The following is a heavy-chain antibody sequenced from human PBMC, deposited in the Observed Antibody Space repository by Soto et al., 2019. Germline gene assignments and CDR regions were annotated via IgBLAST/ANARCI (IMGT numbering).Heavy chain of an antibody. CDR3: ARDSCTNGVCYFSCYYGMDV. CDR2: ISSSSSTI. CDR1: GFTFSSYS. Sequence: GGSLRLSCAASGFTFSSYSMNWVRQAPGKGLEWVSYISSSSSTIYYADSVKGRFTISRDNAKNSLYLQMNSLRDEDTAVYYCARDSCTNGVCYFSCYYGMDVWGQGTTVTVSS. V-gene: IGHV3-48*02. D-gene: IGHD2-8*01. J-gene: IGHJ6*02.